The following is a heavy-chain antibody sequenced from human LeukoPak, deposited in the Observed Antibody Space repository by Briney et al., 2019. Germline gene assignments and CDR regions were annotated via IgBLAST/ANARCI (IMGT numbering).Heavy chain of an antibody. Sequence: GGSLRLSCAASGFTFSSHWMSWVRQAPGKGLEWVANIKQDGSEKYYVDSVKGRFTISRDNAKNSLYLQMNSLRAEDTAVYYCARRSIEQSNDYWGQGTLVTVSS. J-gene: IGHJ4*02. CDR1: GFTFSSHW. D-gene: IGHD1/OR15-1a*01. CDR3: ARRSIEQSNDY. V-gene: IGHV3-7*03. CDR2: IKQDGSEK.